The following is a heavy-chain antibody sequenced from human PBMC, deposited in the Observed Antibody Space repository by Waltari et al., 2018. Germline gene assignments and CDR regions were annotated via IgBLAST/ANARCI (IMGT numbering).Heavy chain of an antibody. J-gene: IGHJ3*02. Sequence: EVQLVESGGGVVRPGGSLRLSCAASGFTLDDYGMRWVRQAPGKGLEWVSGINWNGGSTGYADSVKGRFTISRDNAKNSLYLQMNSLRAEDTALYYCARGDYGGNSVGAFDIWGQGTMVTVSS. CDR3: ARGDYGGNSVGAFDI. V-gene: IGHV3-20*04. CDR1: GFTLDDYG. CDR2: INWNGGST. D-gene: IGHD4-17*01.